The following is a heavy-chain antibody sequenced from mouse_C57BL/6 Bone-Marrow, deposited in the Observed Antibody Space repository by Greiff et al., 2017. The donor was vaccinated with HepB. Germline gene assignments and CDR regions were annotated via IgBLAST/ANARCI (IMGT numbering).Heavy chain of an antibody. Sequence: EVKVVESGGGLVQSGRSLRLSCATSGFTFSDFYMEWVRQAPGKGLEWIAASRNKANDYTTEYSAAVKGRFIVSRDTSQSILYLQMNALGAEDTAICYCERGAKSWYFDVWGTGTTVTVSS. CDR2: SRNKANDYTT. V-gene: IGHV7-1*01. J-gene: IGHJ1*03. CDR1: GFTFSDFY. CDR3: ERGAKSWYFDV.